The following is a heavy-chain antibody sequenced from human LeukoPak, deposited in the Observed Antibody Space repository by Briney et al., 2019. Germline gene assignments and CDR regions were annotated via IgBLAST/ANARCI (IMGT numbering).Heavy chain of an antibody. D-gene: IGHD5-18*01. CDR1: GFTFRSYA. CDR3: AKDYGGGYSYGSWDYFDY. CDR2: ISSDGRDK. Sequence: GGSLRLSCAASGFTFRSYAMHWVRQAPGKGLEWVAVISSDGRDKYYADSVKGRFTISRDNSKNTLYLQMNSLRAEDTAVYYCAKDYGGGYSYGSWDYFDYWGQGTLVTVSS. J-gene: IGHJ4*02. V-gene: IGHV3-30*04.